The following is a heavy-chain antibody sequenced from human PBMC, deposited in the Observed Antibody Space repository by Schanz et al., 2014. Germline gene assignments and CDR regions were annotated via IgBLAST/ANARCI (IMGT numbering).Heavy chain of an antibody. J-gene: IGHJ4*02. CDR1: GFTFSSYS. CDR3: ARIGGSVFDY. Sequence: EVQLLESGGGLVQPGGSLRLSCAASGFTFSSYSMNWVRQAPGKGLEWVSYISSASSTINYADSVKGRFTISRDNAKNSLFLQMNSLRAEDTAVYYCARIGGSVFDYWAQGTLXTVSS. D-gene: IGHD3-10*01. CDR2: ISSASSTI. V-gene: IGHV3-48*01.